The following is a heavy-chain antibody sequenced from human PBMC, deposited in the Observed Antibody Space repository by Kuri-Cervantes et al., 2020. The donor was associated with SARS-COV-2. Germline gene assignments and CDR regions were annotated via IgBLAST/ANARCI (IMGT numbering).Heavy chain of an antibody. J-gene: IGHJ4*02. CDR2: ISYDGSNK. CDR3: AKVEGDPDDYYGSGSRPY. Sequence: GESLKISCAASGFTFSSYAMHWVRQAPGKGLEWVAVISYDGSNKYYADSVKGRFTISRDNSKNTLYLQMNSLRAEDTAVYYCAKVEGDPDDYYGSGSRPYWGQGTLVTVSS. D-gene: IGHD3-10*01. CDR1: GFTFSSYA. V-gene: IGHV3-30-3*01.